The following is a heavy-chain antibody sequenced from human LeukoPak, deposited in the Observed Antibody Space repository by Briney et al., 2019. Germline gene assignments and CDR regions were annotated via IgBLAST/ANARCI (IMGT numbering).Heavy chain of an antibody. Sequence: GGSLRLSCAASGFTFSSNYMSWVRQAPGKGLEWVSVIYSGGSTYYSDSVKGGFTISRDNSKNKLYLQMNSLRAEDTAVYYCARDGYYCSGGSCYDGMDVWGKGTTVTVSS. D-gene: IGHD2-15*01. CDR2: IYSGGST. CDR3: ARDGYYCSGGSCYDGMDV. V-gene: IGHV3-53*01. CDR1: GFTFSSNY. J-gene: IGHJ6*04.